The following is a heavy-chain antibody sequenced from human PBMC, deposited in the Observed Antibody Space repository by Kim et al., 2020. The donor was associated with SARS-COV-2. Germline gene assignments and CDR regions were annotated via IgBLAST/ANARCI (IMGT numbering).Heavy chain of an antibody. D-gene: IGHD5-12*01. CDR3: AKAGGYDSWYFDL. J-gene: IGHJ2*01. Sequence: YADSVKGRFTISRDNAKNSLYLQMNSLRAEDTALYYCAKAGGYDSWYFDLWGRGTLVTVSS. V-gene: IGHV3-9*01.